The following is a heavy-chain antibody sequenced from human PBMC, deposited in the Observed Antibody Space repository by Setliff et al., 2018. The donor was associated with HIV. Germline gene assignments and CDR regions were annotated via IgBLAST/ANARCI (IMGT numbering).Heavy chain of an antibody. Sequence: PSETLSLTCGVSGYSISSDYYWSRIRQPPGKGLEWIGEINHSGSTNYNPSLKSRVTISVDTSKKLFSLKLSSVTAADTAVYYCARRNSREYIWGSYRYRGDFDIWGQGTMVTVSS. J-gene: IGHJ3*02. CDR2: INHSGST. CDR1: GYSISSDYY. V-gene: IGHV4-38-2*01. CDR3: ARRNSREYIWGSYRYRGDFDI. D-gene: IGHD3-16*02.